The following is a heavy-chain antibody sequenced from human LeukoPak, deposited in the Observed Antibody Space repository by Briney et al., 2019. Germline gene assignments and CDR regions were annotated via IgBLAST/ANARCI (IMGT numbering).Heavy chain of an antibody. V-gene: IGHV4-59*01. Sequence: SETLSLTCTVSGGSISSYYWSWIRQPPGKGLEWIGYIYYSGSTNYNPSLKSRVTISVDTSKNQFPLKLSSVTAADTAVYYCARLGYDKDYWGQGTLVTVSS. D-gene: IGHD3-22*01. CDR1: GGSISSYY. CDR2: IYYSGST. CDR3: ARLGYDKDY. J-gene: IGHJ4*02.